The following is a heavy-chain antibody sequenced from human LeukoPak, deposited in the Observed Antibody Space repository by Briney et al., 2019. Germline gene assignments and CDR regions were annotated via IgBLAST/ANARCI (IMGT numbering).Heavy chain of an antibody. CDR3: VKERGDHFEAFDI. V-gene: IGHV3-30*02. Sequence: PGGSLRLSCAASGVTSRTYGIHWVRQGPGKGLEWGAFIRYDGSSKYYADSVRGRFTISRDSSRNTVYLQMNSLRAEDTAVYYCVKERGDHFEAFDIWGLGTMVTVPS. CDR1: GVTSRTYG. CDR2: IRYDGSSK. J-gene: IGHJ3*02. D-gene: IGHD3-10*01.